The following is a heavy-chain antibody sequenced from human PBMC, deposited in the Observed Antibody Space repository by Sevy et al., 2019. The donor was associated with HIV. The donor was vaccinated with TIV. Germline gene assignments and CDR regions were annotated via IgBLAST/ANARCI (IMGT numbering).Heavy chain of an antibody. CDR1: GFTFSSYS. D-gene: IGHD6-13*01. V-gene: IGHV3-21*01. Sequence: GGCLRLSCAASGFTFSSYSMNWVRQAPGKGLEWVSSISSSSSYIYYADSVKGRFTISRDNAKNSLYLQMNSLRAEDTAVYYCARVRGSSWYYFDYWGQGTLVTVSS. J-gene: IGHJ4*02. CDR2: ISSSSSYI. CDR3: ARVRGSSWYYFDY.